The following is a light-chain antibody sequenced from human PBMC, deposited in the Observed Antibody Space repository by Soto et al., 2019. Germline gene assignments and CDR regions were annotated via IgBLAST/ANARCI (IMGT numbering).Light chain of an antibody. CDR1: SSDVGGYNY. CDR2: DVS. J-gene: IGLJ3*02. V-gene: IGLV2-14*01. CDR3: SSYTSSSAWV. Sequence: QSVLTQPASVSGSPGQSITISCTGTSSDVGGYNYVSWYQQHPGKAPKLMIYDVSNRPSGVSNRFSGSKSGNTASLTISGLPAEEEADYYCSSYTSSSAWVFGGGTKLTVL.